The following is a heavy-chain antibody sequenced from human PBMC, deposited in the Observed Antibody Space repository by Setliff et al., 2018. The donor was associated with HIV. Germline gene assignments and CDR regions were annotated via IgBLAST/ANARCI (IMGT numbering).Heavy chain of an antibody. Sequence: SETMSLTCAVYGGTFSAYYWSWIRQPPGKALEWIGEIDHSGRTKYNPSLTSRVTTSVYTSKNQFSLRLSSVTAADTSVYYCVRVSCSSWYSIPRNYYYSMDVWGEGTTVTVSS. CDR3: VRVSCSSWYSIPRNYYYSMDV. V-gene: IGHV4-34*01. CDR2: IDHSGRT. J-gene: IGHJ6*03. D-gene: IGHD6-13*01. CDR1: GGTFSAYY.